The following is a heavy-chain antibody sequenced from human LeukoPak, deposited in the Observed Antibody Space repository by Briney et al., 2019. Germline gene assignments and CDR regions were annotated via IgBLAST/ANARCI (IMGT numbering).Heavy chain of an antibody. D-gene: IGHD3-22*01. CDR2: ISAYNGNT. Sequence: APVKVSCKASGYTFTSYGISWVRQAPGQGLEWMGWISAYNGNTNYAQKLQGRVTMTTDTSTSTAYMELRSLRSDDTAVYYCARVRPFDYYDSSGYYYNFDYWGQGTLVTVSS. CDR1: GYTFTSYG. J-gene: IGHJ4*02. CDR3: ARVRPFDYYDSSGYYYNFDY. V-gene: IGHV1-18*01.